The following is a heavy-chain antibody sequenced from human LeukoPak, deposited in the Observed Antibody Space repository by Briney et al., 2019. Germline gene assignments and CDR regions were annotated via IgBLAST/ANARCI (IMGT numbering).Heavy chain of an antibody. D-gene: IGHD6-19*01. CDR3: ARDGYSSGWYSRFFDY. Sequence: GGSLRLSCAASGFTFSDYYMSWIRQAPGKGLEWVSYISSSGSTIYYADSVKGRFTISRDNSKNTLYLQMNSLRAEDTAVYYCARDGYSSGWYSRFFDYWGQGTLVTVSS. J-gene: IGHJ4*02. CDR1: GFTFSDYY. V-gene: IGHV3-11*04. CDR2: ISSSGSTI.